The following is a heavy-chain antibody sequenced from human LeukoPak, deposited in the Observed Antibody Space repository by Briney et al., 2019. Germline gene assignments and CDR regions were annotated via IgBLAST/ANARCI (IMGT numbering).Heavy chain of an antibody. CDR1: GFTFSSYS. D-gene: IGHD3-10*01. V-gene: IGHV3-48*01. Sequence: GGSLRLSCAASGFTFSSYSMNWVRQAPGKGLEWVSYISSSSSTIYYADSVKGRFTISRDDAKNSLYLQMNSLRGEDTAVYYCVRGRGSYGWFDPWGQGTLVTVSS. CDR3: VRGRGSYGWFDP. CDR2: ISSSSSTI. J-gene: IGHJ5*02.